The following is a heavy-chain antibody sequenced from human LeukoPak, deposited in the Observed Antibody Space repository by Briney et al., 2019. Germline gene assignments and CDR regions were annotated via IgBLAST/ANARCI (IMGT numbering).Heavy chain of an antibody. Sequence: PGRSLRLSCAASGFTFSSYAMHWVRQAPGKGLEWVAVVSFDSYNEYYGDSVEGRFTISRDNSKNTVDLQMNSLRPEDTAVYYCATLLLGYCSSTSCLQYYYGMDVWGQGTTVTVSS. J-gene: IGHJ6*02. V-gene: IGHV3-30*04. D-gene: IGHD2-2*01. CDR3: ATLLLGYCSSTSCLQYYYGMDV. CDR2: VSFDSYNE. CDR1: GFTFSSYA.